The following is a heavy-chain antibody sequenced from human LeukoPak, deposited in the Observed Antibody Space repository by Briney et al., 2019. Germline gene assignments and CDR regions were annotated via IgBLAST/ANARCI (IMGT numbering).Heavy chain of an antibody. CDR2: IHSGGST. D-gene: IGHD5-18*01. Sequence: SETLSLTCTVSGDSISTTTYCWGWVRQPPGKGLEWIGTIHSGGSTYYDLSLKGRLTISVDTSKNQFSLELNSVTAADTVVYYCAMDTHVIKRLDSWSPGTLVTVSS. J-gene: IGHJ4*02. V-gene: IGHV4-39*01. CDR1: GDSISTTTYC. CDR3: AMDTHVIKRLDS.